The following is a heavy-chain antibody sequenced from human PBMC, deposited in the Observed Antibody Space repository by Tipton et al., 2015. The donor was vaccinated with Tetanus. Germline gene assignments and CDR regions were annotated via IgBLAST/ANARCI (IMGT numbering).Heavy chain of an antibody. CDR3: ARGAFIPSRFNWFDP. J-gene: IGHJ5*02. Sequence: SLRLSCAASGFTFSDYAMSWVRQAPGAGLEWVSTLSGSGNTAYYVDSVKGRFSISRDNSIDTLFLLMTSLRVEDTAVYYCARGAFIPSRFNWFDPWGQGTLVTVSS. V-gene: IGHV3-23*01. CDR1: GFTFSDYA. D-gene: IGHD3-22*01. CDR2: LSGSGNTA.